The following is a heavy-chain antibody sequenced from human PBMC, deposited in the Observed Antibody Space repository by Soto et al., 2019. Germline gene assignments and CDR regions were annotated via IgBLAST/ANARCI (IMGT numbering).Heavy chain of an antibody. J-gene: IGHJ1*01. V-gene: IGHV4-4*02. D-gene: IGHD2-15*01. CDR3: FFSSIGARRCLLYF. CDR2: IYHSGST. Sequence: SETLSVSWAGSGGSIRTSNWLSWVRQPPGKGLEWIGEIYHSGSTNYNPSLKSRVTISVDKSKNQFSLKLSSVTAADTAMYYFFFSSIGARRCLLYF. CDR1: GGSIRTSNW.